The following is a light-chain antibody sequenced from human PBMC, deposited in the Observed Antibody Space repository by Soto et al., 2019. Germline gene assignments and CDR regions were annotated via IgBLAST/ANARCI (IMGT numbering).Light chain of an antibody. CDR3: QQSYSTPRS. J-gene: IGKJ2*03. CDR1: QGIRSH. V-gene: IGKV1-39*01. Sequence: DIRVTQSASFLSASVGDTVTITCRASQGIRSHLNWYQQKPGRAPQILIYAASELYPGAPSRFRVSGVDTHFSLTITNPQPDDGATDFCQQSYSTPRSVGHGSMLE. CDR2: AAS.